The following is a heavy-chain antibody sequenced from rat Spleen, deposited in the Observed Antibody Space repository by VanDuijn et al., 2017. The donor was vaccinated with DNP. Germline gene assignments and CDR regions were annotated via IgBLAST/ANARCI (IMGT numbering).Heavy chain of an antibody. J-gene: IGHJ2*01. V-gene: IGHV5-19*01. D-gene: IGHD1-11*01. CDR3: TTDFERGY. Sequence: EVQLVESGGGLVQPGRSLKLSCAASGLTFSNYGMAWVRQAPKKGLEWVASISASGGSTSYRDSVKGRFTISRDNAKSILYLQMDSLRSEDTATYYCTTDFERGYWGQGVMVTVSS. CDR1: GLTFSNYG. CDR2: ISASGGST.